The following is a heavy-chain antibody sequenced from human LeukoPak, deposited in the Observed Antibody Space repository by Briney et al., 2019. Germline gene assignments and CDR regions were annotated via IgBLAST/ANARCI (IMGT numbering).Heavy chain of an antibody. D-gene: IGHD5-24*01. J-gene: IGHJ4*02. CDR2: ISYDGSNK. Sequence: GGSLRLSCAASGFTFSSYAMHWVRQAPGEGLEWVAVISYDGSNKYYADSVKGRFTISRDNSKNTLYLQMNSLRAEDTAVYYCAREVGEMATMLDYWGQGTLVTVSS. CDR3: AREVGEMATMLDY. V-gene: IGHV3-30-3*01. CDR1: GFTFSSYA.